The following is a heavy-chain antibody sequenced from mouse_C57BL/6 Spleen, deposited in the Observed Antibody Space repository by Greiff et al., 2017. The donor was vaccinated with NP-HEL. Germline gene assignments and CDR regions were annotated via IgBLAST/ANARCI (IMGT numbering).Heavy chain of an antibody. CDR2: ISSGGDYI. J-gene: IGHJ2*01. V-gene: IGHV5S21*01. D-gene: IGHD4-1*01. CDR1: GFTFSSYA. CDR3: TRGVTGFDY. Sequence: EVKVEESGEGLVKPGGSLKLSCAASGFTFSSYAMSWVRQTPEKRLEWVAYISSGGDYIYYADTVKGRFTISRDNARNTLYLQMSSLKSEDTAMYYCTRGVTGFDYWGQGTTLTVSS.